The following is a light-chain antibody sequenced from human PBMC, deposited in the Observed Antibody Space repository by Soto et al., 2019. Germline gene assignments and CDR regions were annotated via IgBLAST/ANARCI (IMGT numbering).Light chain of an antibody. J-gene: IGKJ1*01. CDR1: QSVSDK. CDR2: GAS. V-gene: IGKV3-15*01. Sequence: EVVMTQSPATLSVSPGERVTLSCRASQSVSDKLAWYQHKPGKAPRLLIYGASTRATGTPDRFSGSGSGTDFTLIISSLHYEDVAVYYCLQHNYWWTFGQGTRVEIK. CDR3: LQHNYWWT.